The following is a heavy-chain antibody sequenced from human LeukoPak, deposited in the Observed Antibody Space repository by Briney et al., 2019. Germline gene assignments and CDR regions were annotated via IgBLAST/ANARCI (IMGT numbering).Heavy chain of an antibody. CDR2: IWYDGSNK. Sequence: PGGSLRLSCAASGFTFSSYGMHWVRQAPGKGLEWVAVIWYDGSNKYYADSVKGRFTISRDNSKNTLYLQMNSLRAEDTAVYYCAKVRRTSGYFDYWGQGTLVTVSS. CDR3: AKVRRTSGYFDY. CDR1: GFTFSSYG. J-gene: IGHJ4*02. D-gene: IGHD2-15*01. V-gene: IGHV3-33*06.